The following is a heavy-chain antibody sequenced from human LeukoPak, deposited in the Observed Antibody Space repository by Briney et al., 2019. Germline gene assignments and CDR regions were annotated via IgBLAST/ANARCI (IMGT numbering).Heavy chain of an antibody. CDR2: IYYSGST. CDR1: GGCMSSGGYY. CDR3: ARSHYSINDFDY. Sequence: SQTLALTCTVSGGCMSSGGYYWSWIRQHPGKGLEWIGYIYYSGSTYYNPSLKSRVTISVDTSKNQFSLKLSSVTAADTAVYYCARSHYSINDFDYWGQGTLVTVSS. J-gene: IGHJ4*02. V-gene: IGHV4-31*03. D-gene: IGHD4-11*01.